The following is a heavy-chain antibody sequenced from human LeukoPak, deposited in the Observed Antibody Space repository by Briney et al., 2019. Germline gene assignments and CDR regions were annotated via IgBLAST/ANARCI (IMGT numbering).Heavy chain of an antibody. D-gene: IGHD1-26*01. CDR2: INYSGST. V-gene: IGHV4-59*01. CDR1: GGSIISYL. Sequence: LSRTSSASGGSIISYLWSWFRQPPGKGLEWFGYINYSGSTNYNPSLKSRVTILVDTSKNQFSLKVSSVPAADTAVYYCARGQYSGSCFDNWGQGSVVTVSS. J-gene: IGHJ4*02. CDR3: ARGQYSGSCFDN.